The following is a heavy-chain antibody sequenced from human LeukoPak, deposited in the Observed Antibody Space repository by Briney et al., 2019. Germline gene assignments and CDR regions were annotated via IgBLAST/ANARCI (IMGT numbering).Heavy chain of an antibody. J-gene: IGHJ6*02. CDR2: IYYSGST. CDR1: GGSISGYY. V-gene: IGHV4-31*03. CDR3: ARGETIFGVVYGMDV. Sequence: SETLSLTCTVSGGSISGYYWSWIRQHPGKGLEWIGYIYYSGSTYYNPSLKSRVTISVDTSKNQFSLKLSSVTAADTAVYYCARGETIFGVVYGMDVWGQGTTVTVSS. D-gene: IGHD3-3*01.